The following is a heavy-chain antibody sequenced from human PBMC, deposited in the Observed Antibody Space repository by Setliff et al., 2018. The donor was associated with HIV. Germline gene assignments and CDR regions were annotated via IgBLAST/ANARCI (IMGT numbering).Heavy chain of an antibody. Sequence: SETLSLTCAVYGGSFSGYYWSWIRQPPGKGLEWIGEIHYSGSTNYSPSLKSRVTISVDTSKNQFSLRLNSVIAADTAVYYCATHGAQWGQGTLVTVSS. CDR2: IHYSGST. D-gene: IGHD1-26*01. CDR3: ATHGAQ. V-gene: IGHV4-34*01. J-gene: IGHJ4*02. CDR1: GGSFSGYY.